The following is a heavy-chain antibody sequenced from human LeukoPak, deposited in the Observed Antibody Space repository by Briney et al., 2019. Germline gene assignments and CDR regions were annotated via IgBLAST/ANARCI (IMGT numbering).Heavy chain of an antibody. J-gene: IGHJ5*01. CDR1: GGSISSAGYY. CDR2: IYYNGNT. Sequence: SETLSLTCTVSGGSISSAGYYWAWIRQPPGKGLEWIGTIYYNGNTYYNPSLKSRVTLSVDTSKSQFSLKLSSVTAADTAVYYCARLCWSFGLVKAHFASWGQGTLVTVSS. D-gene: IGHD3/OR15-3a*01. V-gene: IGHV4-39*01. CDR3: ARLCWSFGLVKAHFAS.